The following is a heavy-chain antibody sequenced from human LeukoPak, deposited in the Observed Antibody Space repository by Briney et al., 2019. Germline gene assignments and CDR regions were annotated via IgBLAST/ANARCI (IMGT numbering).Heavy chain of an antibody. V-gene: IGHV4-59*12. D-gene: IGHD3-10*01. CDR1: GGSISSYY. J-gene: IGHJ4*02. Sequence: SETLSLTCTVSGGSISSYYWSWIRQPPGKGLEWIGYIYYSGSTNYNPSLKSRVTISVDTSKNQFSLKLSSVTAADTAVYYCASRLNYYGSGNWGQGTLVTVSS. CDR3: ASRLNYYGSGN. CDR2: IYYSGST.